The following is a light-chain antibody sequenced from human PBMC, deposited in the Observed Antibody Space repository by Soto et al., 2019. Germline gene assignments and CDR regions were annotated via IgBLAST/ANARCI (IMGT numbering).Light chain of an antibody. V-gene: IGLV2-14*01. CDR2: EVS. Sequence: QSVLTQPASVSGSPGQSITISCTGTSSDVGDYNYVSWYQQPPGKAPKLMIYEVSTWPSGVSNRFSGSKSGNTASLTISGLQAEDEADYYCSSYTSSRPYVFGTGTKLTVL. CDR3: SSYTSSRPYV. J-gene: IGLJ1*01. CDR1: SSDVGDYNY.